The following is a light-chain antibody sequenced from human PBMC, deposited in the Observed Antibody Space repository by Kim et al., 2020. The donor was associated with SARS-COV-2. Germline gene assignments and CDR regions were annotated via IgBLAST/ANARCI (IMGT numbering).Light chain of an antibody. CDR1: SGSIASND. CDR2: EDN. Sequence: KTVTTSGTRSSGSIASNDVQWYQQRPGSAPTTVIYEDNQRPSGVPDRFSGSIDSSSNSASLTISGLKTEDEAAYYCQSYDSSNFWVFGGGTQLTVL. V-gene: IGLV6-57*03. J-gene: IGLJ3*02. CDR3: QSYDSSNFWV.